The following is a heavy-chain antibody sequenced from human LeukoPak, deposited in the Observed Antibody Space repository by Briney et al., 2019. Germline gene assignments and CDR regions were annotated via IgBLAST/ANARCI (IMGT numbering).Heavy chain of an antibody. CDR1: GFTFSSYE. Sequence: GGSLRLSCAASGFTFSSYEMNWVRQAPGKGLEWVSYISSTTSTIYYTDSVKGRFTISRDNAKNSLFLQMNSLSAEDTAVYYCARGGYFYDTPSYPFDIWGQGTMVTVSS. J-gene: IGHJ3*02. CDR2: ISSTTSTI. V-gene: IGHV3-48*03. D-gene: IGHD3-22*01. CDR3: ARGGYFYDTPSYPFDI.